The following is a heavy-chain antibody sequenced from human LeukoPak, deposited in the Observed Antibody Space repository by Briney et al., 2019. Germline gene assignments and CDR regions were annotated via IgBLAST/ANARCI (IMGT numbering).Heavy chain of an antibody. D-gene: IGHD3-3*01. CDR3: ASGLGRFLEWLSLDY. J-gene: IGHJ4*02. Sequence: ASVKVSCKASGYTFTGYYMHWVRQAPGQGLEWTGWINPNSGGTNYAQKFQGRVTMTRDTSISTAYMELSRLRSDDTAVYYCASGLGRFLEWLSLDYWGQGTLVTVSS. CDR2: INPNSGGT. CDR1: GYTFTGYY. V-gene: IGHV1-2*02.